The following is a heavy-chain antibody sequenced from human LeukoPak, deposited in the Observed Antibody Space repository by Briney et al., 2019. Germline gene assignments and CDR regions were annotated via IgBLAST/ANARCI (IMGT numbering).Heavy chain of an antibody. CDR3: ARGGYSYYYFDY. CDR2: IYYSGST. Sequence: SETLSLTCAVSGGSISSSYWSWIRQPPGKGLEWIGYIYYSGSTFYNPSLKSRGTISVDTSKNHFSLKLSPVTAADTAVYYCARGGYSYYYFDYWGQGTLVTVSS. V-gene: IGHV4-59*01. J-gene: IGHJ4*02. D-gene: IGHD5-18*01. CDR1: GGSISSSY.